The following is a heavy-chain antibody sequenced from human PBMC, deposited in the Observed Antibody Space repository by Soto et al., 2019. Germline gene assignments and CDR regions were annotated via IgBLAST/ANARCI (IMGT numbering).Heavy chain of an antibody. CDR3: AKDPNGSGWYWYFDY. CDR2: ISGRGSST. CDR1: GFTFSSYA. D-gene: IGHD6-19*01. Sequence: GGSLRLSXAASGFTFSSYAMSWVRQAPGKGLEWVSAISGRGSSTYYADSVKGRFTISRDNSKNTLYLQMNSLRADDTAVYYCAKDPNGSGWYWYFDYWGQGTLVTVSS. J-gene: IGHJ4*02. V-gene: IGHV3-23*01.